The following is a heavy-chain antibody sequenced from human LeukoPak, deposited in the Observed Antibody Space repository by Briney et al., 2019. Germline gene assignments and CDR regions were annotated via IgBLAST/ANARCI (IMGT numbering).Heavy chain of an antibody. CDR2: IKYDGREK. Sequence: PGGSLRLSCAASGFDLSTYWMSWVRQAPGKGLEWVANIKYDGREKYFVGSVKGRFTISRDNAENSLYLQMNSLSAEDTAVYFCTRDTRQAICSGMDCYYYMDVWGKGTTVTVS. J-gene: IGHJ6*03. CDR1: GFDLSTYW. D-gene: IGHD2-15*01. CDR3: TRDTRQAICSGMDCYYYMDV. V-gene: IGHV3-7*01.